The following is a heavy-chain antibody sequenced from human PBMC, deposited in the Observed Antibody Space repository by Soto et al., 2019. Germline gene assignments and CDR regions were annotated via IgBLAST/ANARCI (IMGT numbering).Heavy chain of an antibody. CDR2: INSDGSST. D-gene: IGHD5-12*01. CDR1: GFTFSSYW. CDR3: ARENIVATIYY. Sequence: PVGSLRLSCAASGFTFSSYWMHWVRQAPGKGLVWVSRINSDGSSTSYADSVKGRFTISRDNAKNTLYLQMNSLRAEDTAVYYCARENIVATIYYWGQGTLVTVSS. V-gene: IGHV3-74*01. J-gene: IGHJ4*02.